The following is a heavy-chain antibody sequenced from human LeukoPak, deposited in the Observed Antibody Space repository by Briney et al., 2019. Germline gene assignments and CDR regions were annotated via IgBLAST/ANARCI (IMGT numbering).Heavy chain of an antibody. Sequence: GGSLRLSCAASGFTFSSYAMSWVRQAPGKGLEWVSAISGSGGSTYYADSVKGRFTISRDNSKNTLYLQMNSLRAEDTAVYYCARDIVVVVAAYYYYYGIDVWGQGTTVTVSS. CDR2: ISGSGGST. J-gene: IGHJ6*02. CDR1: GFTFSSYA. V-gene: IGHV3-23*01. CDR3: ARDIVVVVAAYYYYYGIDV. D-gene: IGHD2-15*01.